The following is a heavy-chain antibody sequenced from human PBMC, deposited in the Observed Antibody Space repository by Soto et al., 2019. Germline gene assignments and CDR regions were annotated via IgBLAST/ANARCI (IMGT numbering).Heavy chain of an antibody. CDR2: INPNSGGT. D-gene: IGHD3-3*01. CDR3: ACSYYDFWSGSRPLYYYGMDV. V-gene: IGHV1-2*02. J-gene: IGHJ6*02. CDR1: GYTFTGYY. Sequence: ASVKVSCKASGYTFTGYYMHWVRQAPGQGLERMGWINPNSGGTNYAQKFQGRVTMTRDTSISTAYMELGRLRSDDTAVYYCACSYYDFWSGSRPLYYYGMDVWGQGTTVTVSS.